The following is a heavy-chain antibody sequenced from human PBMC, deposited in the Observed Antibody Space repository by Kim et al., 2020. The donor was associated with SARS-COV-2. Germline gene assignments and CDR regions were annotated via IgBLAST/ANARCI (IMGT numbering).Heavy chain of an antibody. CDR1: GGSISSSNW. CDR3: ARLQDSSSWKTTRYYFDY. J-gene: IGHJ4*02. Sequence: SETLSLTCAVSGGSISSSNWWSWVRQPPGKGLEWIGEIYHSGSTNYNPSLKSRVTISVDKSKNQFSLKLSSVTAADTAVYYCARLQDSSSWKTTRYYFDYWGQGTLVTVSP. D-gene: IGHD6-13*01. CDR2: IYHSGST. V-gene: IGHV4-4*02.